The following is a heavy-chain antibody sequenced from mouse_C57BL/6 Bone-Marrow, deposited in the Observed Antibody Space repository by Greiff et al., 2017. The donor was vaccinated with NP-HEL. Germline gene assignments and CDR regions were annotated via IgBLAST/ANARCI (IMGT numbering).Heavy chain of an antibody. CDR3: ARHPYYGSSYDWYFDV. CDR1: GFTFSDYY. D-gene: IGHD1-1*01. J-gene: IGHJ1*03. V-gene: IGHV5-12*01. Sequence: EVKLMESGGGLVQPGGSLKLSCAASGFTFSDYYMYWVRQTPEKRLEWVAYISNGGGRTYYPDTVKGRFTISRDNAKNTLDLQMSRLKSEDTAMYYCARHPYYGSSYDWYFDVWGTGTTVTVSS. CDR2: ISNGGGRT.